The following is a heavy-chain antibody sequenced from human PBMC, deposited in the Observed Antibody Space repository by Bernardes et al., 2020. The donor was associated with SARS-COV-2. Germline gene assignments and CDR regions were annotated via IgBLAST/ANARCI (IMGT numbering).Heavy chain of an antibody. Sequence: GGSLRLSCAASGFTFSSYAMTWVRQAPGKGLEWVSNISGGGGTKNYADSVKGRFTISRDNSKNMLFLQMNSLRAEDTAVYYCARDLGEGPYYYGMDVWGQGTTVTVSS. CDR3: ARDLGEGPYYYGMDV. J-gene: IGHJ6*02. V-gene: IGHV3-23*01. D-gene: IGHD1-26*01. CDR2: ISGGGGTK. CDR1: GFTFSSYA.